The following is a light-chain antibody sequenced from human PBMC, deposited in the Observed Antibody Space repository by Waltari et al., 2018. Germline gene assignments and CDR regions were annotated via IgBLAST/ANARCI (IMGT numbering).Light chain of an antibody. V-gene: IGKV1-39*01. CDR1: QSISSS. CDR3: QQSYITPIT. Sequence: DIQMTQSPSSLSASVGDRVTITCRASQSISSSLNWYQQKPGKAPKLLIYDASRLQSGGPSRFSGSGSGTDFTLTISSLQPEDFATYSCQQSYITPITFGQGTRLDIK. CDR2: DAS. J-gene: IGKJ5*01.